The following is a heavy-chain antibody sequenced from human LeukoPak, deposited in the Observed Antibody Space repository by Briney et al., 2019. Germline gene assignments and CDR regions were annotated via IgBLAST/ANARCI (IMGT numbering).Heavy chain of an antibody. V-gene: IGHV4-61*08. CDR1: GGSISSGDYY. CDR3: ARGGYCSGGSCYLYYFDY. J-gene: IGHJ4*02. D-gene: IGHD2-15*01. Sequence: SETLSLTCTVSGGSISSGDYYWSWIRQPPGKGLEWIGYIYYSGSTNYNPSLKSRVTISVDTSKNQFSLKLSSVTAADTAVYYCARGGYCSGGSCYLYYFDYWGQGTLVTVSS. CDR2: IYYSGST.